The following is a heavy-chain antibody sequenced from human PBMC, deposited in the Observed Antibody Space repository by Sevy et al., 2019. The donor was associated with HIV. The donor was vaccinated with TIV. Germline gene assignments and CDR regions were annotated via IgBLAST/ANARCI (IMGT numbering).Heavy chain of an antibody. J-gene: IGHJ3*02. Sequence: SETLSLTCTVSSGSINSDHWNWIRQPPGKGLEWIGYVSYTGGTNYNPSLKNRVTISVDRTKNQFSLKLTSVTAADTAVYYCARRNDFDIWGHGTMVTVSS. CDR3: ARRNDFDI. CDR1: SGSINSDH. V-gene: IGHV4-59*08. CDR2: VSYTGGT.